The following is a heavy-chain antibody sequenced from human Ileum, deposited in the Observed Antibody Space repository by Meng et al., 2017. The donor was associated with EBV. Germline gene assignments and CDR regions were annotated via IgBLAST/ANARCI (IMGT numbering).Heavy chain of an antibody. CDR3: ARVGQWLPIDY. Sequence: QARLQQAGPGLGKPSCALSLTCAVSGCCISSSNWWSWGRQHPGKGLEWIGEIYHSGSTNYNPYIKSRVTISVDKSKNQFSLNLSSVTAADTAVYYCARVGQWLPIDYWGQGTLVTVSS. CDR1: GCCISSSNW. CDR2: IYHSGST. J-gene: IGHJ4*02. D-gene: IGHD6-19*01. V-gene: IGHV4-4*02.